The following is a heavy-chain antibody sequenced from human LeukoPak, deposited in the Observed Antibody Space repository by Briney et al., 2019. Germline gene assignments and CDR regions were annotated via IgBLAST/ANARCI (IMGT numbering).Heavy chain of an antibody. CDR1: GGSISSYY. Sequence: SSETLSLTCTVSGGSISSYYWSWIRQPPGKGLEWIGYIYYSGRTNYNPSLKSRVTISVDTSKNQFSLKLRSVTAADTVVYYCARGLQWELLGAFDIWGQGTMVTVSS. D-gene: IGHD1-26*01. CDR3: ARGLQWELLGAFDI. CDR2: IYYSGRT. J-gene: IGHJ3*02. V-gene: IGHV4-59*01.